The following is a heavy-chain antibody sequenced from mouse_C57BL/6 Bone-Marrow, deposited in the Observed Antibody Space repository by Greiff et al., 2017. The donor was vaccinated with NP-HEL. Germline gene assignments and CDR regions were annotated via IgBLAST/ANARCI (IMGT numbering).Heavy chain of an antibody. Sequence: VQLKESGPELVKPGASVKIPCKASGYTFTDYNMDWVKQSHGKSLEWIGDINPNNGGTIYNQKFKGKATLTVDKSSSTAYMELRSLTSEDTAVYYCARRDYGSSYKYAMDYWGQGTSVTVSS. CDR3: ARRDYGSSYKYAMDY. CDR1: GYTFTDYN. D-gene: IGHD1-1*01. J-gene: IGHJ4*01. CDR2: INPNNGGT. V-gene: IGHV1-18*01.